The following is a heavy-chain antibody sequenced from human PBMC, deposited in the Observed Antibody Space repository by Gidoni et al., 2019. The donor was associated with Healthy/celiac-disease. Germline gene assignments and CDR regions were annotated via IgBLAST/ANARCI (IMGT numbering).Heavy chain of an antibody. CDR3: ARDCSSTSLIEDAFDI. Sequence: EVQLVESGGGLVQPGGSLRLSCAASGFTVSSNYMSWVRQAPGKGLEWVSVIYSGGSTYYADSVKGRFTISRDNSKNTLYLQMNSLRAEDTAVYYCARDCSSTSLIEDAFDIWGQGTMVTVSS. D-gene: IGHD2-2*01. CDR2: IYSGGST. V-gene: IGHV3-66*01. CDR1: GFTVSSNY. J-gene: IGHJ3*02.